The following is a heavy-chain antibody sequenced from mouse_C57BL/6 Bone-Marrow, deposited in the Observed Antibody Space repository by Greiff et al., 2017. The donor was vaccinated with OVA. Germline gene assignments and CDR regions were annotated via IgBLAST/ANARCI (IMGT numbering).Heavy chain of an antibody. Sequence: VQGVESGAELARPGASVKLSCKASGYTFTSYGISWVKQRTGQGLEWIGEIYPRSGNTYYNEKFKGKATLTADKSSSTAYMELRSLTSEDSAVYFCAKKGPYYAMDYWGQGTSVTVSS. V-gene: IGHV1-81*01. CDR2: IYPRSGNT. J-gene: IGHJ4*01. CDR3: AKKGPYYAMDY. CDR1: GYTFTSYG.